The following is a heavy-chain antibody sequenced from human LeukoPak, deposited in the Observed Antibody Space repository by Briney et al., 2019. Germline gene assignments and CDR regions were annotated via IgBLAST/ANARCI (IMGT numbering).Heavy chain of an antibody. CDR1: GFTFSNYW. J-gene: IGHJ4*02. CDR2: INQDGSDK. V-gene: IGHV3-7*03. CDR3: AKLSNESPQQDLGKVSLWCTSFDY. Sequence: GGSLRLSCAASGFTFSNYWMTWVRQAPGKGLEWVANINQDGSDKFYVDSVKGRFTISRDNSRNTLSLQMSSLRAEDTAIYYCAKLSNESPQQDLGKVSLWCTSFDYWGQGTLVTVSS. D-gene: IGHD3-16*02.